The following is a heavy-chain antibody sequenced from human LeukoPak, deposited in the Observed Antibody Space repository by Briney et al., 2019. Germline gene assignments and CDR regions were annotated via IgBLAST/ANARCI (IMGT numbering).Heavy chain of an antibody. CDR2: IYYSGST. CDR1: GGSISSYY. Sequence: SETLSLTCTVSGGSISSYYWSWIRQPPGKGLEWIGYIYYSGSTNYNPSLKSRVNISVDKSKKQFSLKLSSVTAADTAVYYCARAATPIAARYYYYYYMDVWGKGTTVTVSS. V-gene: IGHV4-59*01. D-gene: IGHD6-6*01. J-gene: IGHJ6*03. CDR3: ARAATPIAARYYYYYYMDV.